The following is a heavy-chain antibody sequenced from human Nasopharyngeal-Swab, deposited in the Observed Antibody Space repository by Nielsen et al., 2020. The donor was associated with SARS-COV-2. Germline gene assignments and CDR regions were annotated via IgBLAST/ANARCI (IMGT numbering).Heavy chain of an antibody. J-gene: IGHJ5*02. V-gene: IGHV4-30-2*01. D-gene: IGHD6-13*01. Sequence: SETLSLTCAVSGGSISSGGYSWSWIRQPPGKGLEWIGYIYHSGSTYYNPSLKSRVTISVDTSKNQFSLKLSSVTAADTAVYYCARVRIAAAGIGWFDPWGQGTLVTVSS. CDR3: ARVRIAAAGIGWFDP. CDR1: GGSISSGGYS. CDR2: IYHSGST.